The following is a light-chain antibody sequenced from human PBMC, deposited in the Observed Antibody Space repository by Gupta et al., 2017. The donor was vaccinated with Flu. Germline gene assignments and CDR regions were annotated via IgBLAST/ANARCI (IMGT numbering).Light chain of an antibody. CDR1: QSIAGY. Sequence: LSASVGDRVTITCRASQSIAGYLNWYQQKPGKAPKLLIYAASSLQSGVPSRFSGSGSGTDFTLTISSLQPEDFAAYYCQQSYSTPRTFGQGTKLEIK. CDR3: QQSYSTPRT. J-gene: IGKJ2*01. V-gene: IGKV1-39*01. CDR2: AAS.